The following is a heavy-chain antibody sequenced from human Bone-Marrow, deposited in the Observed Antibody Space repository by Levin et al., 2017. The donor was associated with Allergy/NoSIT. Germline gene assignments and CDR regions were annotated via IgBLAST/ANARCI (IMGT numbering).Heavy chain of an antibody. Sequence: PSQTLSLTCAVSGYSISSGYYWGWIRQPPGKGLEWIGSIYHSGSTYYNPSLKSRVTISVDTSKNQFSLKLSSVTAADTAVYYCARLTEGGPLRYFDWTIDYWGQGTLVTVSS. CDR1: GYSISSGYY. D-gene: IGHD3-9*01. J-gene: IGHJ4*02. CDR3: ARLTEGGPLRYFDWTIDY. V-gene: IGHV4-38-2*01. CDR2: IYHSGST.